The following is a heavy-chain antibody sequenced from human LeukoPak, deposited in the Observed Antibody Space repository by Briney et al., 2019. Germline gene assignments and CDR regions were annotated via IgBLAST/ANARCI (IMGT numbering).Heavy chain of an antibody. CDR2: ISGYNGKT. CDR1: GYTFTNYG. V-gene: IGHV1-18*01. D-gene: IGHD4-17*01. Sequence: GASVKVSCKASGYTFTNYGISCVRQAPGQGPEWMGWISGYNGKTNYAQKFQGRVTMTTDTSTSTAYMELRSLRSDDTAVCYCARDDYGDYVSYFQHWGQGTLVIVSS. CDR3: ARDDYGDYVSYFQH. J-gene: IGHJ1*01.